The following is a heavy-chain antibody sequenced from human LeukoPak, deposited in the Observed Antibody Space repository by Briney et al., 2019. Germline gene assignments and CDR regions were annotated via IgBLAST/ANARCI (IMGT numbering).Heavy chain of an antibody. CDR3: TRDAGSWTDFDY. D-gene: IGHD3/OR15-3a*01. V-gene: IGHV3-30*04. CDR2: MSYDGSNE. J-gene: IGHJ4*02. Sequence: GGSLRLSCTVSGFTLSSHTMHWVRQAPGQGLEWVAVMSYDGSNENYADSVKGRFTISGDNSKNTVFLQMNSLRTEDTAVYYCTRDAGSWTDFDYWGQGTLVSVSS. CDR1: GFTLSSHT.